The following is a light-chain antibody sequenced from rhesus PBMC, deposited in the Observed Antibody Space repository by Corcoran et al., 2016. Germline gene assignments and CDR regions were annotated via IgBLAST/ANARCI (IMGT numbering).Light chain of an antibody. CDR1: QSVSSY. CDR2: GAS. V-gene: IGKV3S9*01. CDR3: QQYHNWKT. J-gene: IGKJ1*01. Sequence: EIVMTQSPATLSLSPGERATLSCRASQSVSSYVAWYQQKPEQAPRLRIYGASSRATGIPDRFSGSGYGTDFTLIISSLEPEDVGVYYCQQYHNWKTFGQGTKVEIK.